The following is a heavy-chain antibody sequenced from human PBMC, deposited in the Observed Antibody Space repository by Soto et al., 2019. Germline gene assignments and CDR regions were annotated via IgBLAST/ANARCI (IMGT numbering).Heavy chain of an antibody. J-gene: IGHJ4*02. V-gene: IGHV1-8*01. CDR1: GDTFTTYD. D-gene: IGHD3-10*01. CDR3: ARGRASGSYYLLDY. Sequence: ASVKVSCKASGDTFTTYDINWVRQATGHGLEWMGWINPNSGNIGYAQRFQGRVTMTRDTAIRTAYMEVSSLRSDDTAVYYCARGRASGSYYLLDYWGQGTLVTVSA. CDR2: INPNSGNI.